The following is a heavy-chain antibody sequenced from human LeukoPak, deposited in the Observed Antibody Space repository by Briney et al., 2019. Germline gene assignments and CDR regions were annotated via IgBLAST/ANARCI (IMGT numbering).Heavy chain of an antibody. D-gene: IGHD2-21*01. CDR2: ISGSGGGT. Sequence: GGPLRLSCAASGFTFSSLAMSWVRQAPGKGLEWVSTISGSGGGTYYADSVKGRFTISRDNSRNTLSLQMNSLRAEDTAVYYCAKRLAHTAFDYWGQGTLVTVSS. CDR3: AKRLAHTAFDY. V-gene: IGHV3-23*01. CDR1: GFTFSSLA. J-gene: IGHJ4*02.